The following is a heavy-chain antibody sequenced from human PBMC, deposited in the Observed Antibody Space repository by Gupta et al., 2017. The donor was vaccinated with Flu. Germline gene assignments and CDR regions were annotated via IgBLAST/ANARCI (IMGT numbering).Heavy chain of an antibody. CDR1: GGSISSYY. J-gene: IGHJ3*02. Sequence: QVQLQESGPGLVKPSETLSLTCTVSGGSISSYYWSWIRQPPGTGLEWIGYIYYSGSTNYNPSLKSRVTISVDTSKNQFSLKLSSVTAADTAVYYCAREAPYYYDSSGYYYGGYDAFDIWGQGTMVTVSS. V-gene: IGHV4-59*01. D-gene: IGHD3-22*01. CDR2: IYYSGST. CDR3: AREAPYYYDSSGYYYGGYDAFDI.